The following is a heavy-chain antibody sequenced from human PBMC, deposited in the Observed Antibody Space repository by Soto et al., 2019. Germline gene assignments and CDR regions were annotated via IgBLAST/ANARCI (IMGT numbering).Heavy chain of an antibody. Sequence: QVQLVQSGAEVKKPGASVKVSCKASGYTFTSYYMHWVRQAPGQGLEWMGIINPSGGSTSYAQTSQGRVTMTRDTSTSTVYMELSSLRSEDTAVYYCARGGGYSSSSSYTGPLHAFDIWGQGTMVTVSS. J-gene: IGHJ3*02. D-gene: IGHD6-6*01. CDR2: INPSGGST. V-gene: IGHV1-46*01. CDR1: GYTFTSYY. CDR3: ARGGGYSSSSSYTGPLHAFDI.